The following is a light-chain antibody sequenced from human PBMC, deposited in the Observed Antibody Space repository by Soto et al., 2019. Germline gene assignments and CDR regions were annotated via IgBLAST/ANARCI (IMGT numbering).Light chain of an antibody. CDR2: LEGSGSY. CDR1: SGHSSYI. V-gene: IGLV4-60*03. J-gene: IGLJ2*01. CDR3: ETWDSYSV. Sequence: QPVLTQSSSASASLGSSVKLTCTLSSGHSSYIIAWHQQQPGKAPRYLMKLEGSGSYNKGSGVPDRFSGSSSGADRYLTISNLQSEDEADYYCETWDSYSVFGGGTKVTVL.